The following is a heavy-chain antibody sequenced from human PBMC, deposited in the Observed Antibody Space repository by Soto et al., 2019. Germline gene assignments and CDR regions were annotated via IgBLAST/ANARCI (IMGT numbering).Heavy chain of an antibody. CDR3: ARRRGFPYYYGMHV. CDR1: GGSISSGGYS. V-gene: IGHV4-30-2*01. J-gene: IGHJ6*02. D-gene: IGHD5-12*01. Sequence: QLQLQESGSGLVKPSQTLSLTCAVSGGSISSGGYSWSWIRQPPGKGLEWIGYIYHSGSTYYNPSLTSRVTISVDRSKDQFSLKLSSVTAADTAVYYCARRRGFPYYYGMHVWGQGTTVTVSS. CDR2: IYHSGST.